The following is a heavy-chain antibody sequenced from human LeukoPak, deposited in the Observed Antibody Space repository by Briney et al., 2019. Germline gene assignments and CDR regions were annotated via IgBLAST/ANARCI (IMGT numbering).Heavy chain of an antibody. D-gene: IGHD4-11*01. CDR3: ARVSGGMTTVTGLYYYYYYYMDV. V-gene: IGHV4-34*01. J-gene: IGHJ6*03. Sequence: PSETLSLTCAVYGGSFSGYYWSWIRQPPGKGLEWIGEINHSGSTNYNPSLKSRVTISVDTSKNQLSLKLSSVTAADTAVYYCARVSGGMTTVTGLYYYYYYYMDVWGKGTTVTVSS. CDR2: INHSGST. CDR1: GGSFSGYY.